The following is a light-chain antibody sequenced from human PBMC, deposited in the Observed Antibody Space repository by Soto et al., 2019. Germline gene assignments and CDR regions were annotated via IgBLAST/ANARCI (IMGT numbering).Light chain of an antibody. J-gene: IGKJ1*01. Sequence: EIVLTQSPGTLSLXPGERATLSCRASQSVSSNFLAWYQQRPVQAPRLLIYAASNRAPGIPDRFDGSGSGTDFTLTISTLEPEDFAVYYCQQYGSSPRTFGQGTKVDIK. CDR1: QSVSSNF. CDR3: QQYGSSPRT. V-gene: IGKV3-20*01. CDR2: AAS.